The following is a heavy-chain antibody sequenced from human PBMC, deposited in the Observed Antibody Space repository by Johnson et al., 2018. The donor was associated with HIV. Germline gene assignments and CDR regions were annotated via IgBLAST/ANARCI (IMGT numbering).Heavy chain of an antibody. CDR1: GFTVSSNY. CDR2: ISGSGGST. J-gene: IGHJ3*02. V-gene: IGHV3-23*04. CDR3: AKPEVIQFLEWLFSGGAFDI. Sequence: AQLVESGGGLIQPGGSLRLSCAASGFTVSSNYMSWVRQAPGKGLEWVSVISGSGGSTYYADSVKGRFTISRDNSKNTLYLQMNSLRAEDTAVYYCAKPEVIQFLEWLFSGGAFDIWGQGTMVTVSS. D-gene: IGHD3-3*01.